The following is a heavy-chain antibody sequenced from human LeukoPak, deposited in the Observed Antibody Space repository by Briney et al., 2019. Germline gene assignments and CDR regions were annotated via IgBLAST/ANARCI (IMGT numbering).Heavy chain of an antibody. CDR2: INHSGST. D-gene: IGHD5-18*01. CDR1: GGSFSGYY. V-gene: IGHV4-34*01. CDR3: ARGLQLWSSKDYYYYYYMDV. J-gene: IGHJ6*03. Sequence: PSETLSLTCAVYGGSFSGYYWSWIRQPPGKGLEWIGEINHSGSTNYNPSLKSRVTISVDTSKNQFSLKLSSVTAADTAVYYCARGLQLWSSKDYYYYYYMDVWGKGTTVTVSS.